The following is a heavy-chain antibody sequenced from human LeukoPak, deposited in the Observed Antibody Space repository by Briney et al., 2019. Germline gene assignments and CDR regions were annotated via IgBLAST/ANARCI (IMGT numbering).Heavy chain of an antibody. CDR2: MNPNSGNT. V-gene: IGHV1-8*01. CDR3: SRARYDILTGYRNDAFDI. CDR1: GYAFTSYD. J-gene: IGHJ3*02. Sequence: ASVKVSCKASGYAFTSYDINWVRHATGQGLGWMGWMNPNSGNTGYEQKFQGRVTMTRNTSISTAFMEMSSLRSAATAVFYCSRARYDILTGYRNDAFDIWGQGTMVTVSS. D-gene: IGHD3-9*01.